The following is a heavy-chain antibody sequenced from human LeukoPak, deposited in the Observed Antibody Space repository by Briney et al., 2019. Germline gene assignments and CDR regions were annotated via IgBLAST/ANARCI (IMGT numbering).Heavy chain of an antibody. CDR2: IHYSGST. CDR3: ARLRSGSSLNS. J-gene: IGHJ4*02. V-gene: IGHV4-39*01. CDR1: GDSISKRSYY. D-gene: IGHD3-10*01. Sequence: PSETLSLTCTVSGDSISKRSYYGVWLRQPPGRGGEWIGSIHYSGSTYYNPSLKSRVAKSIDTSKNQFSLKLSSVTAADTAVYYCARLRSGSSLNSWGQGTLVTVSS.